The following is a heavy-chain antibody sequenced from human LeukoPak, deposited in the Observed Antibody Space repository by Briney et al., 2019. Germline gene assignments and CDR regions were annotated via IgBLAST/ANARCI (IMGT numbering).Heavy chain of an antibody. J-gene: IGHJ4*02. CDR1: GFTFSTYW. CDR3: ARELASGD. Sequence: GGSLRLSCAASGFTFSTYWMHWVRLAPGKGLVWVSQINTDGNSTTYADSVKGRFTVSRDNAKNTLYLQMNSLRAEDTAVYYCARELASGDWGQGTLVTVSS. V-gene: IGHV3-74*01. D-gene: IGHD6-13*01. CDR2: INTDGNST.